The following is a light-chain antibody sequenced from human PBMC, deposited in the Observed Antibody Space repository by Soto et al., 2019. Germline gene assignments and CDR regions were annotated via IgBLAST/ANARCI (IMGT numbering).Light chain of an antibody. CDR3: FSYSTSRARI. CDR1: RSDVGGYNY. V-gene: IGLV2-14*01. Sequence: QSALTQPASVSGSPGQSITISCTGTRSDVGGYNYVSWYKQRPGKAPKLVIYDVSHRPSGVSNRFFGSKSGNTASLIISGLQAEDEADYYCFSYSTSRARIFGGGTKRPS. CDR2: DVS. J-gene: IGLJ2*01.